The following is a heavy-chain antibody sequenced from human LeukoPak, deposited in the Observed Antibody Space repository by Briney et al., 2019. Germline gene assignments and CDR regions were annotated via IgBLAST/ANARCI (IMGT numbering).Heavy chain of an antibody. V-gene: IGHV3-33*01. CDR2: IWYDGSTK. J-gene: IGHJ4*02. CDR3: ARSNMVRGVIDY. D-gene: IGHD3-10*01. Sequence: GRSLRLSCAASGFTLSSHGMHWVRQAPGRGLEWVAVIWYDGSTKYYAGSVKGRFTISRDNSKNTLSLQMNSLRAEDTAVYYCARSNMVRGVIDYWGQGTLVTVSS. CDR1: GFTLSSHG.